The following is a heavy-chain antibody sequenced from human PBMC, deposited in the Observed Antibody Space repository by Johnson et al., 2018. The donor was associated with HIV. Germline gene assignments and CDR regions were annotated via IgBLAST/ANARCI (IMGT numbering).Heavy chain of an antibody. Sequence: QVQLVESGGGVVQPGGSLRLSCAASGFTFSTYGMHWVRQTPGEGLEWVTFIRFDGSNKYYADSVKGRFTISRDNSKNTLYLQMNSLRAEDTAVYYCAKGEELQADYDAFDIWGQGTMVTVSS. V-gene: IGHV3-30*02. D-gene: IGHD1-26*01. J-gene: IGHJ3*02. CDR2: IRFDGSNK. CDR1: GFTFSTYG. CDR3: AKGEELQADYDAFDI.